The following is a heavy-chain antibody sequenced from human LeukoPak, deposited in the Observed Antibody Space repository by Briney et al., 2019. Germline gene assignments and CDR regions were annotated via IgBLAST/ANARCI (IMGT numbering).Heavy chain of an antibody. Sequence: SVKVSCKASGSTFSNYGITWVRQAPGQGLEWMGRIIPILDVALYAQKFQGRVTITADKSTSTAYMELSTLRPADTAVYYCARDQGVTDPPPYGLDVWGQGTTVTVSS. D-gene: IGHD2-21*02. J-gene: IGHJ6*02. CDR3: ARDQGVTDPPPYGLDV. CDR2: IIPILDVA. V-gene: IGHV1-69*04. CDR1: GSTFSNYG.